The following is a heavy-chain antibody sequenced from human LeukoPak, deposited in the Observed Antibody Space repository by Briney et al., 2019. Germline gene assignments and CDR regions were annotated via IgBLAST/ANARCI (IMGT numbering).Heavy chain of an antibody. CDR3: ATNSGSPGGY. CDR2: IWYDGSNK. D-gene: IGHD1-26*01. Sequence: GGSLRLSCAASGFTFSDYTIHWVRQTPGKGLEWVAVIWYDGSNKYYADSVKGRFTISRDNSKNTLYLQMNSLRAEDTAMYYRATNSGSPGGYWGQGTLVTVSS. CDR1: GFTFSDYT. J-gene: IGHJ4*02. V-gene: IGHV3-33*01.